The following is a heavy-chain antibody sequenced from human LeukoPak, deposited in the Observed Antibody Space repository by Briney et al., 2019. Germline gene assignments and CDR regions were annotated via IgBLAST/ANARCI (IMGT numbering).Heavy chain of an antibody. J-gene: IGHJ4*02. CDR3: ARDAATVTTVFDY. CDR1: GYTFTDYG. CDR2: ISGYNGNT. Sequence: ASVKVSCKTSGYTFTDYGISWVRQAPGQGPEWLAWISGYNGNTNYAQKIQSRVTMTTDTSTSTAYMEVRSLRSDDTAVYYCARDAATVTTVFDYWGQGTLVTVSS. D-gene: IGHD4-17*01. V-gene: IGHV1-18*01.